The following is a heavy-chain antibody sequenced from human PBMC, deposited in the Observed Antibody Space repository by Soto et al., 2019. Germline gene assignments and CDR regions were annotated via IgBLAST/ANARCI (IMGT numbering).Heavy chain of an antibody. Sequence: QVQLVQSGAEVKKPGASVKVSCKTSGYTSTNYDIGWVRQAPGQGLEWMGWISAYNGNTNYAQSLQGRLTMTTDTSTRTAYMELRSLISDDTALYYCAGALYRSGTYYAFDHWGQGTLVTVSS. D-gene: IGHD1-26*01. V-gene: IGHV1-18*01. CDR2: ISAYNGNT. J-gene: IGHJ4*02. CDR3: AGALYRSGTYYAFDH. CDR1: GYTSTNYD.